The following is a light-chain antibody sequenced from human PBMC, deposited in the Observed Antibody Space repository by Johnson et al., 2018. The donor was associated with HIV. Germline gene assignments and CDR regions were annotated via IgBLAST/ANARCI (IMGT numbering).Light chain of an antibody. CDR1: SSNIGNNY. J-gene: IGLJ1*01. CDR2: ENS. CDR3: GTWDSSLSGGV. Sequence: QSVLTQPPSVSAAPGQKVTISCSGSSSNIGNNYVSWYQQLPGTAPKLLIYENSKRPSWIPDRFSGSKSGTSATLGITGLQTGDEADYYCGTWDSSLSGGVLGTGVKGTV. V-gene: IGLV1-51*02.